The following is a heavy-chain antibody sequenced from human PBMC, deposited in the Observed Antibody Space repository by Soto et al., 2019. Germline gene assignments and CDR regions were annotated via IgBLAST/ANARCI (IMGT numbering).Heavy chain of an antibody. CDR3: ARDYDFWSGSAFDP. Sequence: PSETLSLTCAVYGGSFSGYYWSWIRQPPGKGLEWIGEINHSGSTNYNPSLKSRVTISVDTSKNQFSLKLSSVTAADTAVYYCARDYDFWSGSAFDPWGQGTLVTVSS. CDR1: GGSFSGYY. J-gene: IGHJ5*02. CDR2: INHSGST. V-gene: IGHV4-34*01. D-gene: IGHD3-3*01.